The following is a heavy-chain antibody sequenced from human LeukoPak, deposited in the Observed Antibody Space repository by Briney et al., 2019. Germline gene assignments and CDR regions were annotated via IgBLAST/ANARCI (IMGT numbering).Heavy chain of an antibody. J-gene: IGHJ3*02. Sequence: GGSLRLSCAASGFTFSTYWMHWVRQGPGKGLVWVSRIKTDGSSTNYADSVKGRFTISRDNAKNTLYLQMNSLRVEDTAVYYCARASPERYGDFDIWGQGTIVTVSS. CDR2: IKTDGSST. CDR3: ARASPERYGDFDI. V-gene: IGHV3-74*01. CDR1: GFTFSTYW. D-gene: IGHD4/OR15-4a*01.